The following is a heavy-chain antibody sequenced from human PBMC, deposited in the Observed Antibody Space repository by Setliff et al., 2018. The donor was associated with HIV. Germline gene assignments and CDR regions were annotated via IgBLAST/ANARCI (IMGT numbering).Heavy chain of an antibody. Sequence: PSETLSLTCTVSGGSISSGGYYWSWIRQPAGKGLEWIGRINTSGSTNYNPSLKSRVTTSVDTSNNQFSLKLSSVTAADTAVYYCARDNRGYSYGWLFDYWGHGTLVTVSS. CDR3: ARDNRGYSYGWLFDY. J-gene: IGHJ4*01. CDR2: INTSGST. CDR1: GGSISSGGYY. V-gene: IGHV4-61*02. D-gene: IGHD5-18*01.